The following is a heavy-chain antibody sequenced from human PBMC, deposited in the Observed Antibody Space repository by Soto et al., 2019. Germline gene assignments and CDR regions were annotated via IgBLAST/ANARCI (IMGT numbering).Heavy chain of an antibody. J-gene: IGHJ4*02. CDR3: ARDTNYYASGSGVDY. Sequence: EVQLVESGGGLVKPGGSLRLSCAASGFTFSSYSMTWVRQAPGKGLEWVSSISSSSTYIHYGDSVKGRFTISRDNAKNSLNLQMNSLRAEDTAVYFCARDTNYYASGSGVDYWGQVILVTVSS. CDR1: GFTFSSYS. D-gene: IGHD3-10*01. V-gene: IGHV3-21*01. CDR2: ISSSSTYI.